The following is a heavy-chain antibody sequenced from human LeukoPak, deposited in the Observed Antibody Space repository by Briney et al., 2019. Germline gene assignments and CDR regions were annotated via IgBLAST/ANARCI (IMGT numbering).Heavy chain of an antibody. J-gene: IGHJ4*01. Sequence: GGSLRLSCAASGFAFSSYDMSWVRQAPGKGLEWVSSLTTDGGSTEYADSVKGRFTISRDNSKNTLYLQMNSLRAEDTALYFCAKSLVRWAFDYWGRGALVSVSS. CDR2: LTTDGGST. CDR1: GFAFSSYD. CDR3: AKSLVRWAFDY. V-gene: IGHV3-23*01. D-gene: IGHD1-26*01.